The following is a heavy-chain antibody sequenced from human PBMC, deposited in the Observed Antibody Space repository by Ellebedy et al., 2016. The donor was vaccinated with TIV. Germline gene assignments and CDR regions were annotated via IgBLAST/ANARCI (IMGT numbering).Heavy chain of an antibody. CDR1: GGSFSGYY. V-gene: IGHV4-34*01. Sequence: MPSETLSLTCAVYGGSFSGYYWSWIRKPPGKGLEWIGEINHSGSTNYNPSLKSRVTISVDTSKNQFSLKLSSVTAADTAVYYCAREEVTMVRGVIWYYYGMDVWGQGTTVTVSS. D-gene: IGHD3-10*01. CDR3: AREEVTMVRGVIWYYYGMDV. CDR2: INHSGST. J-gene: IGHJ6*02.